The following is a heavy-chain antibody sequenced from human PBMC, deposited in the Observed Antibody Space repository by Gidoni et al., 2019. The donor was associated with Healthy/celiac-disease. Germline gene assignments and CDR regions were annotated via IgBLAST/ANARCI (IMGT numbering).Heavy chain of an antibody. J-gene: IGHJ4*02. CDR1: GGSISSSSYY. Sequence: QLQLQESGPGLVKPSETLSLTCTVSGGSISSSSYYWGWIRQPPGKGLEWIGSIYYSGSTYYNPSLKSRVTISVDTSKNQFSLKLSSVTAADTAVYYCARDLYYYGSGSQREFDYWGQGTLVTVSS. CDR2: IYYSGST. V-gene: IGHV4-39*07. CDR3: ARDLYYYGSGSQREFDY. D-gene: IGHD3-10*01.